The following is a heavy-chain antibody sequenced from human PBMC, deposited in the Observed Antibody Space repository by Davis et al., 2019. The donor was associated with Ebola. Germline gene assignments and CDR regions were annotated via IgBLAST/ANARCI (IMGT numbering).Heavy chain of an antibody. D-gene: IGHD2-2*01. Sequence: ASVKVSCKVAGNILTELSMHWVRQGLGKGLEWVGGYDPEAGGTSYAQKFQGRVTITADESTSTAYMELSSLRSEDTAVYYCAKDNEVPGRGWFDPWGQGTLVTVSS. CDR3: AKDNEVPGRGWFDP. V-gene: IGHV1-24*01. J-gene: IGHJ5*02. CDR2: YDPEAGGT. CDR1: GNILTELS.